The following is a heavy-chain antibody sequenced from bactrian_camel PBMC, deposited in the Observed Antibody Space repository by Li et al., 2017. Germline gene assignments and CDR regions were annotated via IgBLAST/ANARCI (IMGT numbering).Heavy chain of an antibody. Sequence: HVQLVESGGGSVQAGGSLTLSCEASGNTYSTYCMAWFRQAPGKERETVARMTIGVGGGTKHYSDSVLGRFTISLDDPKNTVLLQMDNLKPEDTAMYYCAASLWVGYCPVVGTDFGYWGQGTQVTVS. CDR1: GNTYSTYC. CDR2: MTIGVGGGTK. J-gene: IGHJ6*01. CDR3: AASLWVGYCPVVGTDFGY. D-gene: IGHD5*01. V-gene: IGHV3-3*01.